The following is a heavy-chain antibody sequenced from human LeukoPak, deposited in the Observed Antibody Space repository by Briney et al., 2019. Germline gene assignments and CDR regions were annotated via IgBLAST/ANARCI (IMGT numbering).Heavy chain of an antibody. CDR2: ISAYNGNT. D-gene: IGHD3-22*01. CDR1: GYTFTSYG. CDR3: ARFYYDSSGYYED. Sequence: ASVKVSCKASGYTFTSYGISWVRQAPGQGLEWMGWISAYNGNTNYAQKLQGRVTMTRDTSISTAYMELSRLRSDDTAVYYCARFYYDSSGYYEDWGQGTLVTVSS. V-gene: IGHV1-18*01. J-gene: IGHJ4*02.